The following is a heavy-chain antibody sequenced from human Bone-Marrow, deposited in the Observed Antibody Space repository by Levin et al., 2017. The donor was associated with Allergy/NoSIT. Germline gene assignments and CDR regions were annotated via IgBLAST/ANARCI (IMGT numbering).Heavy chain of an antibody. Sequence: GGSLRLSCAASGFTFRSYAIHWVRQAPGKGLEWVAVISYHGNSTSYTDSAEGRFTISRDNSQNTLFLQMNSLRTEDTAVYYCVIRGMTINAFDIWGQGTMVTVSS. CDR3: VIRGMTINAFDI. CDR1: GFTFRSYA. CDR2: ISYHGNST. V-gene: IGHV3-30-3*01. D-gene: IGHD3-10*01. J-gene: IGHJ3*02.